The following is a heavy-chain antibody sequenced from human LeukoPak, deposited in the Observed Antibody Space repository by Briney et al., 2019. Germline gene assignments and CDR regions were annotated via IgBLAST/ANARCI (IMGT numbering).Heavy chain of an antibody. Sequence: PGGSLRLSCAASGFTFSSYAMSWVRQAPGKGLEWVSSISDSGGSTFYADSVKGRFTISRDNSKNTLYLQMNSLRAEDTAIYFCAKRMGDYWGQGTLVTVSS. V-gene: IGHV3-23*01. CDR3: AKRMGDY. CDR1: GFTFSSYA. J-gene: IGHJ4*02. CDR2: ISDSGGST. D-gene: IGHD2-8*01.